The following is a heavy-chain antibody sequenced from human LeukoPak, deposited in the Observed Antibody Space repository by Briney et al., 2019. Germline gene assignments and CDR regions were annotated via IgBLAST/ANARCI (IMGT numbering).Heavy chain of an antibody. Sequence: SGGSLRLSCAASGFTFSSYSMNWVRQAPGKGLEWVSSISSSSGYIYYADSVKGRFTISRDDAKNSLYLQMHSLRAEDTAVYYCARYRSIAAAGYYWGQGTLVTVSS. CDR2: ISSSSGYI. D-gene: IGHD6-13*01. V-gene: IGHV3-21*01. CDR3: ARYRSIAAAGYY. CDR1: GFTFSSYS. J-gene: IGHJ4*02.